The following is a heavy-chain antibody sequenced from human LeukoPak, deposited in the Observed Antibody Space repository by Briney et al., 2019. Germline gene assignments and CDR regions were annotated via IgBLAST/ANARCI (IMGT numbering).Heavy chain of an antibody. CDR1: GHTFTSYD. CDR2: MNPNSGNT. CDR3: ASSPEQQLAAFDI. Sequence: GASVKVSCKASGHTFTSYDINWVRQATGQGLEWMGWMNPNSGNTGYAQKFQGRVTITRNTSISTAYMELSSLRSEDTAVYYCASSPEQQLAAFDIWGQGTMVTVSS. D-gene: IGHD6-13*01. V-gene: IGHV1-8*03. J-gene: IGHJ3*02.